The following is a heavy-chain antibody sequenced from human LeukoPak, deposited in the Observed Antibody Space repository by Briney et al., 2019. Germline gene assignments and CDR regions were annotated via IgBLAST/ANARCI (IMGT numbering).Heavy chain of an antibody. CDR1: GFTFSRYA. D-gene: IGHD6-19*01. CDR3: ASLYSSGWYRAEDY. J-gene: IGHJ4*02. CDR2: ISSSGSTI. V-gene: IGHV3-48*03. Sequence: GGSLRLSCQVSGFTFSRYALHWVRQAPGKGLEWVSYISSSGSTIYYADSVKGRFTISRDNAKNSLYLQMNSLRAEDTAVYYCASLYSSGWYRAEDYWGQGTLVTVSS.